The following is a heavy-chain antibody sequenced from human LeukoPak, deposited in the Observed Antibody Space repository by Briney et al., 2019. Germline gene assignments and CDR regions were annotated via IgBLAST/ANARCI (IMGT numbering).Heavy chain of an antibody. J-gene: IGHJ3*02. CDR1: GFTFSSYS. CDR3: ARDQPPTYFDI. Sequence: GGSLRLSCAASGFTFSSYSMNWVRQAPGKGLEWVSSISSSSSYIYYADSVKGRFTISRDNAKNSLYLQMNSLRAEDTAVYYCARDQPPTYFDIWGQGTMVTVSS. V-gene: IGHV3-21*01. CDR2: ISSSSSYI.